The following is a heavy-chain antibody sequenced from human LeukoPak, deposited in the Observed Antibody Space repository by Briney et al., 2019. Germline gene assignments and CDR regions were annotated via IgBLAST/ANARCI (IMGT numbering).Heavy chain of an antibody. V-gene: IGHV3-23*01. D-gene: IGHD6-19*01. J-gene: IGHJ4*02. CDR2: ISGSGGST. Sequence: PGAPLRLSCAASGFTFSSYAMSWVRQAPGKGLEWVSAISGSGGSTYYADSVKGRFTTSRDNSKNTLYLQMNSLRAEDTAVYYCAKGERGGGWYPAYWGQGTLVTVSS. CDR1: GFTFSSYA. CDR3: AKGERGGGWYPAY.